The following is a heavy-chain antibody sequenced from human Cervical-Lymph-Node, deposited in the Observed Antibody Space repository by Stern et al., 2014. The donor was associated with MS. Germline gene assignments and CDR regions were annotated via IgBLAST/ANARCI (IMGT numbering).Heavy chain of an antibody. J-gene: IGHJ4*02. Sequence: VQLEESGAEVKKPGASVKVSCKASGYGFIGFYLHWVRQAPGQGLEWMGWINPNSGDTNYAQRFQGRVTMTRDTSITTAYMELSSLRSDDTAVYYCARTPYNWNFALDYWGQGTLVTVSS. CDR2: INPNSGDT. CDR1: GYGFIGFY. D-gene: IGHD1-7*01. V-gene: IGHV1-2*02. CDR3: ARTPYNWNFALDY.